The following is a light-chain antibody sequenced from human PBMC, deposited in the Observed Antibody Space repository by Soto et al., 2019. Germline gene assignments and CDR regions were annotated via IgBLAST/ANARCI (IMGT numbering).Light chain of an antibody. J-gene: IGKJ4*02. CDR1: QSVSSY. CDR3: QHRSNWPPSLT. CDR2: DAS. Sequence: EIVLTQSPATLSLSPGERATLSCRASQSVSSYFAWYHQKPGQAPRLLIYDASNKATGISARFSGSVSGTDVTLTISILEPEECAVYSCQHRSNWPPSLTFGGGTKVEIK. V-gene: IGKV3-11*01.